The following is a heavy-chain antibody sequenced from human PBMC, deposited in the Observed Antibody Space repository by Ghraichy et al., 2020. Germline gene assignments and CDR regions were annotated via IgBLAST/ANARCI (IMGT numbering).Heavy chain of an antibody. D-gene: IGHD3-3*01. J-gene: IGHJ4*02. Sequence: GGSLRLSCAASGFTFSSYTMHWVRQAPGKGLEWVAVISSDVNTKFYAESVKGRFTISRDNSRNTLYLQMNSLRADDTAVYYCARQIVGGEWLFDYWGQGTLVTVSS. CDR3: ARQIVGGEWLFDY. CDR1: GFTFSSYT. CDR2: ISSDVNTK. V-gene: IGHV3-30*04.